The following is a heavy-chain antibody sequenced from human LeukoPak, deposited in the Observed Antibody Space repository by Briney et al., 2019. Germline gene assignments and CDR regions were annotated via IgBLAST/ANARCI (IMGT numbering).Heavy chain of an antibody. D-gene: IGHD3-10*01. J-gene: IGHJ4*02. CDR3: ATPTYYYGSGSYYNPLDY. CDR2: IRYDGSNK. Sequence: PGGSLRLSCAASGFTFSSYGMHWLRQAPGKGLEWVAFIRYDGSNKYYADSVKGRFTISRDNSKNTLYLQMNSLRAEDTAVYYCATPTYYYGSGSYYNPLDYWGQGTLVTVSS. CDR1: GFTFSSYG. V-gene: IGHV3-30*02.